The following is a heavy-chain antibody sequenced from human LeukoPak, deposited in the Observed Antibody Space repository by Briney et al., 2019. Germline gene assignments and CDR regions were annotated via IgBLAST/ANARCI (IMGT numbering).Heavy chain of an antibody. CDR3: TRGPRRLDY. V-gene: IGHV3-11*01. CDR1: GFTFTDTY. Sequence: GGSLRLSCAVSGFTFTDTYMTWIRQAPGKGLESLSYISPSGTDISYADSVKGRFTISRDNAKNSLYLQMNSLRAEDTAVYYCTRGPRRLDYWGQGTLVTVSS. CDR2: ISPSGTDI. J-gene: IGHJ4*02.